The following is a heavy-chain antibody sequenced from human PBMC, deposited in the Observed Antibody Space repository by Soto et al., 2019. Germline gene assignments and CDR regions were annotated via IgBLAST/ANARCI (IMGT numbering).Heavy chain of an antibody. CDR3: VRDHGVSTVKGAFAY. V-gene: IGHV3-21*01. Sequence: EVHLVESGGGLVRPGGSLRLSCTDSGFTFSGYSMNWVRQAPRKGLEWVSSINSGSRYIYYADSVRGRVTISRDNEKKTISLQMSRLRVEDTAVYYCVRDHGVSTVKGAFAYWGQGTLVTVSS. CDR2: INSGSRYI. D-gene: IGHD4-4*01. CDR1: GFTFSGYS. J-gene: IGHJ4*02.